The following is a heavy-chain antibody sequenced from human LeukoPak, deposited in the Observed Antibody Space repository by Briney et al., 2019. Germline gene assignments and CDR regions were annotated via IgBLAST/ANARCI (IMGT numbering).Heavy chain of an antibody. V-gene: IGHV3-11*04. D-gene: IGHD5-12*01. Sequence: GGSLRLSCAAFGFTFSDYYMSWIRQAPGKGLEWVSYISSSGSTIYYADSVKGRFTISRDNAKNSLYLQMNSLRAEDTAVYYCAREGGYDYSDAFDIWGQGTMVTVSS. J-gene: IGHJ3*02. CDR1: GFTFSDYY. CDR3: AREGGYDYSDAFDI. CDR2: ISSSGSTI.